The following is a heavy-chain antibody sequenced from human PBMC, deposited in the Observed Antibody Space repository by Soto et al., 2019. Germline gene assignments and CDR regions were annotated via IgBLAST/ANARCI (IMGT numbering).Heavy chain of an antibody. CDR3: AKGPHFLTGYPGYIRPYGMDV. V-gene: IGHV3-23*01. CDR2: ISGSGGST. J-gene: IGHJ6*02. CDR1: GFTFSSYA. D-gene: IGHD3-9*01. Sequence: GGSLRLPCAASGFTFSSYAMSWVRQAPGKGLEWVSAISGSGGSTYYADSVKGRFTISRDNSKNTLYLQMNRMRAEDTAVYYCAKGPHFLTGYPGYIRPYGMDVWGQGTTVTVSS.